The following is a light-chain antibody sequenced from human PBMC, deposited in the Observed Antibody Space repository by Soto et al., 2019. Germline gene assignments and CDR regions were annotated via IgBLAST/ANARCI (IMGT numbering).Light chain of an antibody. CDR3: GAWDGSLNVVL. CDR1: SANIGSNY. CDR2: DSD. Sequence: QSVLTQPPSVSAAPGQKVTISCSGSSANIGSNYVSWYQQLPGTAPKLVIYDSDRRPSEIPDRFSGSKSGTSATLDITGLQTGDEDDYYCGAWDGSLNVVLFGGGTKLTVL. J-gene: IGLJ2*01. V-gene: IGLV1-51*01.